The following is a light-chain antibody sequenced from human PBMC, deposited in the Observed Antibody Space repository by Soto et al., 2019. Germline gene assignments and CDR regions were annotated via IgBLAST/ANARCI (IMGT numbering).Light chain of an antibody. Sequence: EIVLTQSPGTLSLSPGERATLSCRASQSVSSTYLAWYQQKPGQAPRLLIYRASSRATGIPGRFSGSGSGTEFTLTISRLEPEDFAVYYCQQYVNSPLTFGGGTKVEIK. J-gene: IGKJ4*01. CDR1: QSVSSTY. V-gene: IGKV3-20*01. CDR2: RAS. CDR3: QQYVNSPLT.